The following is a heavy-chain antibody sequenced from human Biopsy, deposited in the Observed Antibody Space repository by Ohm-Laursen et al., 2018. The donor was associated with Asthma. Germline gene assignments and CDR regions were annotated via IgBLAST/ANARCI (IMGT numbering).Heavy chain of an antibody. J-gene: IGHJ6*02. CDR2: IYHSGST. Sequence: TLSLTCAVSGGSISSSNRWSWVRQPPGKGLEWIGEIYHSGSTNYNPSLKRRVTISVDKSKNQFSLKLSSVTAADAAVYYCAKLRITMVQGIIINVEYYYGMDVWGQGTTVTVSS. CDR3: AKLRITMVQGIIINVEYYYGMDV. V-gene: IGHV4-4*02. CDR1: GGSISSSNR. D-gene: IGHD3-10*01.